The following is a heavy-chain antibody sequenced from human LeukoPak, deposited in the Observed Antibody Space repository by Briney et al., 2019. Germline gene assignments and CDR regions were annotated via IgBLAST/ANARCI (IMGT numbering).Heavy chain of an antibody. D-gene: IGHD4-17*01. Sequence: SETLSLTCAVSGYSISSGYYWGWIRQPPGKGLEWIGSIYHSGNTYYNPSLKSRVTISVDTSKNQFFLKVTSVTAADAAVYYCARPKYGDAAYFTLWGRGALVTVSS. J-gene: IGHJ2*01. CDR2: IYHSGNT. CDR1: GYSISSGYY. V-gene: IGHV4-38-2*01. CDR3: ARPKYGDAAYFTL.